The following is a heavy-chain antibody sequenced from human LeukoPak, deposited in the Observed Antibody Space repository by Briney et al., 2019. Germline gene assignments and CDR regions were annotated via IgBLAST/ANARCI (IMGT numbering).Heavy chain of an antibody. CDR2: IYYSGST. CDR3: ARVEQQDY. CDR1: GGSISSSSYY. V-gene: IGHV4-39*07. J-gene: IGHJ4*02. D-gene: IGHD6-13*01. Sequence: SETLSLTCTVSGGSISSSSYYWGWIRQPPGKGLEWIGSIYYSGSTYYNPSLKSRVTISVDTSKNQFSLKLSSVTAADTAVYYCARVEQQDYWGQGTLVTVSS.